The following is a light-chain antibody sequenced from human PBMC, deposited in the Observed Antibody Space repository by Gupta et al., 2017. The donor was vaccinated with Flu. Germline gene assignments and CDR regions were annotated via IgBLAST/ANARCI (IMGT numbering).Light chain of an antibody. CDR2: AGS. V-gene: IGKV1-39*01. Sequence: DIQMTQSPSSLSASVGDRVTITCRASQNISSYLNWYQHKAGKAPKLLIYAGSSLQREILSRFSGSTSVPDITLSMSGLHVEDYATHYCHLRDTTPQTFGQGTKVEIK. J-gene: IGKJ1*01. CDR3: HLRDTTPQT. CDR1: QNISSY.